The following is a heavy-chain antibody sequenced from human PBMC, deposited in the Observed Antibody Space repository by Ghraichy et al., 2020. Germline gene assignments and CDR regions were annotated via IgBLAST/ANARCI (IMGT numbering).Heavy chain of an antibody. D-gene: IGHD3-3*01. Sequence: SETLSLTCTVSGGSISSSSYYWGWIRQPPGKGLERIGSIYYSGSTYYNPSLKSRVTISVDTSKNQFSLKLSSVTAADTAVYYCARQHYDFWSGYYWDYFDYWGQGTLVTVSS. CDR2: IYYSGST. V-gene: IGHV4-39*01. J-gene: IGHJ4*02. CDR3: ARQHYDFWSGYYWDYFDY. CDR1: GGSISSSSYY.